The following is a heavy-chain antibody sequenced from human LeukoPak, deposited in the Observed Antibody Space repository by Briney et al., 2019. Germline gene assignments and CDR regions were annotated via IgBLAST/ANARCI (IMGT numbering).Heavy chain of an antibody. J-gene: IGHJ4*02. CDR3: AKDGVATSHFDY. D-gene: IGHD5-12*01. CDR1: GFTFSSYA. CDR2: ISGSGGST. Sequence: GGSLRLSCAASGFTFSSYAMSWVRQAPGKGLEWVSAISGSGGSTYYADPVKGRFTISRDNSKNTLYLQMNSLRAEDTAVYYCAKDGVATSHFDYWGQGTLVTVSS. V-gene: IGHV3-23*01.